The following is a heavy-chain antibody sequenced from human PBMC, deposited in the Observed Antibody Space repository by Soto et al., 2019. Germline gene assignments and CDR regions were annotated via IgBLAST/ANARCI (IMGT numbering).Heavy chain of an antibody. V-gene: IGHV3-23*01. CDR3: VLRAGDY. CDR1: GFTFSSNS. Sequence: EVQLMESGGGVARPGGSLRLSCATSGFTFSSNSMNWVRQVPGKRLEWVSRIVAGDATTYYTDSVQGRFTISRDDSKGTLYLQMNRLKVEDTAIYFGVLRAGDYWGQGTLVTVSS. J-gene: IGHJ4*02. D-gene: IGHD3-9*01. CDR2: IVAGDATT.